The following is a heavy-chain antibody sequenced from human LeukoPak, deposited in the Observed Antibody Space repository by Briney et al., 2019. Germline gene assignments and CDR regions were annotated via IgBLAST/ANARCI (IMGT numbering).Heavy chain of an antibody. D-gene: IGHD5-12*01. CDR3: ARDLGLRGST. V-gene: IGHV3-74*01. CDR2: MYGDMRDI. Sequence: GGSLRLSCEASGLTFSNSWMHWVRQVPGKGLVWVSRMYGDMRDISYADSVKGRFTISRDNAKNTGYLQMNSLRGEDTAVYYCARDLGLRGSTWGQGTLVTVSS. CDR1: GLTFSNSW. J-gene: IGHJ5*02.